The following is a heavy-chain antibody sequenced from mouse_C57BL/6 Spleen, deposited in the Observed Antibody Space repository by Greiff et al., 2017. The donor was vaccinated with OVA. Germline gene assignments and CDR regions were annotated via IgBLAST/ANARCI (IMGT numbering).Heavy chain of an antibody. Sequence: EVKLVESGGGLVKPGGSLKLSCAASGFTFSDYGMHWVRQAPEKGLEWVAYISSGSSTIYYADTVKGRFTISRDNATNTLFLQMTSLRSEDTAMYYCATGRTYAMDYWGQGTSVTVSS. V-gene: IGHV5-17*01. CDR2: ISSGSSTI. CDR1: GFTFSDYG. D-gene: IGHD4-1*01. CDR3: ATGRTYAMDY. J-gene: IGHJ4*01.